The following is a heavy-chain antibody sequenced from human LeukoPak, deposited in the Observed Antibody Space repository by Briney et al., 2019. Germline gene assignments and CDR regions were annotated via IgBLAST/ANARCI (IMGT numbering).Heavy chain of an antibody. CDR3: GRATSIAALGDWFDP. V-gene: IGHV3-21*01. D-gene: IGHD6-6*01. J-gene: IGHJ5*02. CDR2: ISSSSSYI. Sequence: GGSLRLSCAASGFTFSSYSMNWVRQAPGKGLEWVSSISSSSSYIYYADSVKGRFTISRDNAKNSLYLQMNSLRAEDTAVYYCGRATSIAALGDWFDPWGQGTLVTVSS. CDR1: GFTFSSYS.